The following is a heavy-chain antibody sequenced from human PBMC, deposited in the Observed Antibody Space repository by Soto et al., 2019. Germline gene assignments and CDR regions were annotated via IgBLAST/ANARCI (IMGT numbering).Heavy chain of an antibody. CDR2: ISGSGGST. CDR1: GFTFSSYA. Sequence: GGSLRLSCAASGFTFSSYAMNWVRQAPGKGLEWVSAISGSGGSTYYADSVKGRFTISRDNSKNTLYLQMNSLRAEDTAVYYCAKYYYDSSGYSHMVIYAFDIWGQGTMVTVSS. D-gene: IGHD3-22*01. V-gene: IGHV3-23*01. CDR3: AKYYYDSSGYSHMVIYAFDI. J-gene: IGHJ3*02.